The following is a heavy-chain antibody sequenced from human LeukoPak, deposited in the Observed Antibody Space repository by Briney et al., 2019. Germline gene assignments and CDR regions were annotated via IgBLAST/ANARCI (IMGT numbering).Heavy chain of an antibody. CDR1: GYTFTSYG. CDR3: ARGDYGDYELGY. V-gene: IGHV1-18*01. D-gene: IGHD4-17*01. J-gene: IGHJ4*02. CDR2: ISGYNANT. Sequence: ASVKVSCKASGYTFTSYGISWVRQAPGQGLEWMGWISGYNANTNYAQKLQGRVTMTTDTSTSTAYMELRSLRSDDTAVYYCARGDYGDYELGYWGQGTLVTVSS.